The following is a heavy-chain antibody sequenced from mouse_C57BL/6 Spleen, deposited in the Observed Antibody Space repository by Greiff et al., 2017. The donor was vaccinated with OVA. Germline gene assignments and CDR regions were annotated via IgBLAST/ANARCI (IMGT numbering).Heavy chain of an antibody. J-gene: IGHJ3*01. V-gene: IGHV1-80*01. CDR1: GYAFSSYW. CDR2: IYPGDGDT. D-gene: IGHD2-5*01. Sequence: VQLQQSGAELVKPGASVKISCKASGYAFSSYWMNWVKQRPGKGLEWIGQIYPGDGDTNYNGKFKGKATLTADKSSSTAYMQLSSLTSEDSAVYFCARRDSNYVGAWFAYWGQGTLVTVSA. CDR3: ARRDSNYVGAWFAY.